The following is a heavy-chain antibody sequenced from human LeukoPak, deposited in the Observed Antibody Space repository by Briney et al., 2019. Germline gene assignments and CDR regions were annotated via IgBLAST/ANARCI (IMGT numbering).Heavy chain of an antibody. Sequence: SETLSLTCTVSGGSFSAYYWTWFRQPPGKELEWIAYTYYTRSTNCNPSLKSRVTISVDTSHYQFSLKLSSVTAADTAVYYCATIAGGSSYWGQGTLVTVSS. CDR2: TYYTRST. V-gene: IGHV4-59*08. D-gene: IGHD6-6*01. J-gene: IGHJ4*02. CDR1: GGSFSAYY. CDR3: ATIAGGSSY.